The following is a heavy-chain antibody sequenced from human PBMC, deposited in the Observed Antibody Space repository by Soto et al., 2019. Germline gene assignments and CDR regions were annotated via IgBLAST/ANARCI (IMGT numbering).Heavy chain of an antibody. Sequence: GGSLRLSCAASGITFSSYGMSWVRQAPGKGLEWVSAISGSGGSTYYADSVKGRFTISRDNSKNTLYLQMNSLRAEDTAVYYCAKVNDSCGYFAYYYYYGMDVWGQGTTVTVSS. D-gene: IGHD3-22*01. CDR3: AKVNDSCGYFAYYYYYGMDV. J-gene: IGHJ6*02. CDR2: ISGSGGST. CDR1: GITFSSYG. V-gene: IGHV3-23*01.